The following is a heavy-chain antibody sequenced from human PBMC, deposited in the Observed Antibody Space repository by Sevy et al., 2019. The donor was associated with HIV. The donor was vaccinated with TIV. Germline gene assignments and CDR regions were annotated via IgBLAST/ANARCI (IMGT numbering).Heavy chain of an antibody. Sequence: GGSLRLSCAASGFSYSSYGIHRVRPAPGKGLGWVAYIQYDGSNKDYADSVKGRFTISRDNSKNTLDLQMNSLRVEDTAVYYCVKEGGGEGGDHWGQGTLVTVSS. J-gene: IGHJ4*02. CDR1: GFSYSSYG. D-gene: IGHD2-21*01. CDR2: IQYDGSNK. CDR3: VKEGGGEGGDH. V-gene: IGHV3-30*02.